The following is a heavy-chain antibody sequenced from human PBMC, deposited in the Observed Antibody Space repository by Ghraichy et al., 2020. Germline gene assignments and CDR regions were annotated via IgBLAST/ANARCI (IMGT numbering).Heavy chain of an antibody. CDR2: IYWNDDK. Sequence: SGPTLVKPTQTLTLTCTFSGFSLNTGVGVGWIRQPPGKALEWLALIYWNDDKRYSPSLKSRLTITRDTSKNQVVLTMTNMDPLDSATYYCAHSHGHSSTWLYFDYGGQGTLVTVSS. CDR3: AHSHGHSSTWLYFDY. J-gene: IGHJ4*02. V-gene: IGHV2-5*01. D-gene: IGHD6-13*01. CDR1: GFSLNTGVG.